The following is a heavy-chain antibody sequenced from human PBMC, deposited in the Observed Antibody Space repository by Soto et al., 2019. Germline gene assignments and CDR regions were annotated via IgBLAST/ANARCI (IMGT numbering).Heavy chain of an antibody. V-gene: IGHV3-13*01. D-gene: IGHD3-9*01. J-gene: IGHJ6*02. Sequence: EVQLVESGGGLVQPGGSLRLSCAASGFTLSSYDIHWVRQATGEGLAWVSGIGSGGDTHYADSVKGRFIISREDGKNYLYLQMNNLRVGDKAVYYCTRKTPPTGMEVWGQGATVTVSS. CDR3: TRKTPPTGMEV. CDR2: IGSGGDT. CDR1: GFTLSSYD.